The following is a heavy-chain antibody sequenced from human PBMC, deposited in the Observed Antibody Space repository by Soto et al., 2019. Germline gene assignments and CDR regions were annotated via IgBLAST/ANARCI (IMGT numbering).Heavy chain of an antibody. D-gene: IGHD1-7*01. J-gene: IGHJ6*03. Sequence: SQTLSLTCAISGDSVSSNSAAWNWIRQSPSRDLKKLGRTYYRSRWYNDYAVSVKSRITINPDTSKNQFSLHLNSVTPEDTAENYCAGTTSLQWYYMDGWGKGTTVTVSS. CDR1: GDSVSSNSAA. V-gene: IGHV6-1*01. CDR3: AGTTSLQWYYMDG. CDR2: TYYRSRWYN.